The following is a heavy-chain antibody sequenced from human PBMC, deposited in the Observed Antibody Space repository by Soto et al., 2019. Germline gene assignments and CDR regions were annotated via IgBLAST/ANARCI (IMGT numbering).Heavy chain of an antibody. CDR2: ISAYNGNT. V-gene: IGHV1-18*01. Sequence: ASVKVSCKASGYTFTSYGISWVRQAPGQGLEWMGWISAYNGNTNYAQKLQGRVTMTTDTSTSTAYMELRSLRSEDTAVYYCASDRRRISCYCNYGFDPWGQGTLVTVSS. D-gene: IGHD1-7*01. CDR3: ASDRRRISCYCNYGFDP. J-gene: IGHJ5*02. CDR1: GYTFTSYG.